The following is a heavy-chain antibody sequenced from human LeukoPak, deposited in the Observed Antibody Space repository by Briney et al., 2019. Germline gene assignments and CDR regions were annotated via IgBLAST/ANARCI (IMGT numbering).Heavy chain of an antibody. J-gene: IGHJ4*02. CDR1: GGSISTYY. D-gene: IGHD6-19*01. V-gene: IGHV4-59*01. CDR2: ISASGGT. CDR3: AREAIAVAGTGIDY. Sequence: SETLSLTCTVSGGSISTYYWSWIRQSPGKGLEWIADISASGGTNYNPSLESRVTVSIDSSKNQFSLKLSSVTAADTAVYYCAREAIAVAGTGIDYWGQGTLVTVSS.